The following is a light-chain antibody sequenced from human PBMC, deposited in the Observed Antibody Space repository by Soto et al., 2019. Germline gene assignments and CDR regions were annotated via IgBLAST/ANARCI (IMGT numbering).Light chain of an antibody. CDR2: DVS. CDR1: SSDVGGYNY. V-gene: IGLV2-8*01. CDR3: SSYAGSNIVV. Sequence: QSALTQPPSASGSPGQSVTISCTGGSSDVGGYNYVSWYQQHPGKAPKLMIYDVSKRPSGVPDRFSGSKSGNTASLTVSGLQAEDEADYYCSSYAGSNIVVFGGGTKVTVL. J-gene: IGLJ2*01.